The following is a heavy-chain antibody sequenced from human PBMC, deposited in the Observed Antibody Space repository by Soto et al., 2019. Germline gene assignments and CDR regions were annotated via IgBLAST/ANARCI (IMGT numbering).Heavy chain of an antibody. J-gene: IGHJ6*02. V-gene: IGHV5-10-1*01. D-gene: IGHD1-26*01. CDR2: IDPSDSYT. Sequence: GESLKISCKGSGYSFTSYWISWVRQMPGKGLEWMGRIDPSDSYTNYSPSFQGHVTISADKSISTAYLQWSSLKASDTAMYYCARRSGKLNYYYYGMDVWGQGTTVTVSS. CDR3: ARRSGKLNYYYYGMDV. CDR1: GYSFTSYW.